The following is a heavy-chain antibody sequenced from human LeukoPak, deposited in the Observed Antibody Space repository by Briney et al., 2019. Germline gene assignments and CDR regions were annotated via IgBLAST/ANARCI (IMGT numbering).Heavy chain of an antibody. Sequence: PGGSLRLSCAASGFTFSSYAMHWVRQAPGKGLEWVAVISYDGSNKYYADSVKGRFTFSRDNSKNTLYLQMNSLRAEDTAVYYCARDITTVRGRYYYYGMDVWGKGTTVTVSS. J-gene: IGHJ6*04. CDR1: GFTFSSYA. D-gene: IGHD3-10*01. CDR3: ARDITTVRGRYYYYGMDV. CDR2: ISYDGSNK. V-gene: IGHV3-30*04.